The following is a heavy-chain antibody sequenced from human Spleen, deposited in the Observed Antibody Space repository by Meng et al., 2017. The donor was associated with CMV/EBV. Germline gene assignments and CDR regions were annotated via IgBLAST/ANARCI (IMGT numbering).Heavy chain of an antibody. J-gene: IGHJ4*02. CDR2: IIPILGIA. CDR3: ASHYGGNQRDY. V-gene: IGHV1-69*10. CDR1: GGTFSSYA. Sequence: SVKVSCKASGGTFSSYAISWVRQAPGQGLEWMGGIIPILGIANYAQKFQGRVTMTRDTSISTAYMELSRLRSDDTAVYYCASHYGGNQRDYWGQGTLVTVSS. D-gene: IGHD4-23*01.